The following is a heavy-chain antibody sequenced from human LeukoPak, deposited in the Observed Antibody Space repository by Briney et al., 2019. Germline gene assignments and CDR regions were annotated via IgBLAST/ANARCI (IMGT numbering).Heavy chain of an antibody. V-gene: IGHV1-24*01. J-gene: IGHJ4*02. CDR3: ARGGHDYGDYGELDF. CDR2: FDPKDGET. Sequence: ASVKVSCKVSGYTLTELSMHWVRQAPGKGLEWMGSFDPKDGETIYAQKFQGRVTITADESTLTVNMELISLTSEDTAIYFCARGGHDYGDYGELDFWGQGALVTVSS. CDR1: GYTLTELS. D-gene: IGHD4-17*01.